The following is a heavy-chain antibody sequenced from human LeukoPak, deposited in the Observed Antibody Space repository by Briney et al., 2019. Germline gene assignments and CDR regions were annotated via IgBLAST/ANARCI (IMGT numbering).Heavy chain of an antibody. Sequence: SETLSLTCTVSGGSISSSSYYWGWIRQPPGKGLEWIGSIYYSGNTYYNPSLKSRVTISVDTSKNQFSLKLSSVTAADTAVYYCASRYYYDSSGYTPDYWGQGTLVTVSS. CDR1: GGSISSSSYY. V-gene: IGHV4-39*07. CDR3: ASRYYYDSSGYTPDY. CDR2: IYYSGNT. J-gene: IGHJ4*02. D-gene: IGHD3-22*01.